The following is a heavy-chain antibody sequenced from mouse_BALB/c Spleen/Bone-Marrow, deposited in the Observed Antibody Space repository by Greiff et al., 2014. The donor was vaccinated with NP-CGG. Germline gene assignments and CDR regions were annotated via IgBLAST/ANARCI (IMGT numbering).Heavy chain of an antibody. J-gene: IGHJ3*01. V-gene: IGHV5-4*02. D-gene: IGHD1-2*01. CDR2: ISDGGSYT. CDR3: ARDLITTATSFAY. CDR1: GFTFSDYY. Sequence: DVMLVESGGGLVKPGGSLKLSCAASGFTFSDYYMYWVRQTPEKRLEWVATISDGGSYTYYPDSVKGRFTISRDNAKNNLYLQMSSLKSEDTAKYYCARDLITTATSFAYWGQGTLVTVSA.